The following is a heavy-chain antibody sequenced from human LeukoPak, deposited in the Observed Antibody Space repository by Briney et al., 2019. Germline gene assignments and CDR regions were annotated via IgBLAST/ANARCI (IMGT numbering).Heavy chain of an antibody. CDR3: AKEFYDYVWGSYPIPVGY. J-gene: IGHJ4*02. D-gene: IGHD3-16*02. CDR1: GFTFSSYG. V-gene: IGHV3-30*18. Sequence: PGTSLRLSCAASGFTFSSYGMHWVRQAPGKGLEWVAVISYDGSNKYYADSVKGRFTISRDNSKNTLYLQMNSLRAEDTAVYYCAKEFYDYVWGSYPIPVGYWGQGTLVTVSS. CDR2: ISYDGSNK.